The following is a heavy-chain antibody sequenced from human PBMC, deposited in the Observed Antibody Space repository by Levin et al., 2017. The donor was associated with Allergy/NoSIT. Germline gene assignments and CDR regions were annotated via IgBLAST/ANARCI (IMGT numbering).Heavy chain of an antibody. D-gene: IGHD6-13*01. V-gene: IGHV4-59*01. CDR2: GFYSGTT. CDR1: GDSISRFY. CDR3: ARATRSSLIYYFDY. Sequence: SETLSLTCTVSGDSISRFYWSWIRQPPGRGLEWIGNGFYSGTTNYNPSLKSRVTILVDTSKNQFSLKLRSVTAADTAVYYCARATRSSLIYYFDYWGQGTLVTVSS. J-gene: IGHJ4*02.